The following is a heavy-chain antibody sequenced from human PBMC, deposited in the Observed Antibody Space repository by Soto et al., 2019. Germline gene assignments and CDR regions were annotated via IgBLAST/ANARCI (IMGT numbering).Heavy chain of an antibody. CDR2: IIPILGIA. J-gene: IGHJ4*02. V-gene: IGHV1-69*02. CDR1: GGTFSSYT. Sequence: GASVKVSCKASGGTFSSYTISWVRQAPGQGPEWMGRIIPILGIANYAQKFQGRVTITADKSTSTAYMELSSLRSEDTAVYYCARARAAAICSGGSCPYYFDYWGQGTLVTVSS. CDR3: ARARAAAICSGGSCPYYFDY. D-gene: IGHD2-15*01.